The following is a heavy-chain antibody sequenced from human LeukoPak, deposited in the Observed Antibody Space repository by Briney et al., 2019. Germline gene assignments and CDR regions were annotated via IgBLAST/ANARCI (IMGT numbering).Heavy chain of an antibody. CDR1: VFTFSSYG. J-gene: IGHJ4*02. CDR3: AGDPPYCSSTSCYPLYYSDS. V-gene: IGHV3-33*01. CDR2: IWYDGSKK. D-gene: IGHD2-2*01. Sequence: TGGSLSLSCAACVFTFSSYGMHCVRQAPGKGLEWVEVIWYDGSKKHHADAVEGPFTMSRDNSESTLSLQMNSLRAEDTAVYYCAGDPPYCSSTSCYPLYYSDSRGQRTLVTVSS.